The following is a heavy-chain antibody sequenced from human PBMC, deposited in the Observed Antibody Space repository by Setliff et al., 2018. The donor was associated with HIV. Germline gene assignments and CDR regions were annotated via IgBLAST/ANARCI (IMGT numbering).Heavy chain of an antibody. CDR3: AKGPDFGLGFDH. D-gene: IGHD3-10*01. Sequence: PGGSLRLSCAASGFTFSSYSMNWVRQAPGKGLEWVSYISSSSSYTHYADSVKGRFTISRDNVKNSLYLQMNSLRGDDTAVYYCAKGPDFGLGFDHWGQGTLVTVSS. CDR2: ISSSSSYT. J-gene: IGHJ4*02. CDR1: GFTFSSYS. V-gene: IGHV3-21*01.